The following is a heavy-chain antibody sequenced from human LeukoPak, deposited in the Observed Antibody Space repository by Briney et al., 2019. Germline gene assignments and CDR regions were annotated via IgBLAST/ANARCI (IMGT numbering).Heavy chain of an antibody. V-gene: IGHV4-34*01. CDR2: INHSGCT. CDR3: ARRQSLNSSGYYAHDY. CDR1: GFTFSSCW. J-gene: IGHJ4*02. D-gene: IGHD3-22*01. Sequence: GSLRLFCAASGFTFSSCWMSWLRQAPGKGLEWVGEINHSGCTNYNPSLKSRVTISVDTSKNQFSLKLSSVTAADTAVYYCARRQSLNSSGYYAHDYWGQGTLVTVSS.